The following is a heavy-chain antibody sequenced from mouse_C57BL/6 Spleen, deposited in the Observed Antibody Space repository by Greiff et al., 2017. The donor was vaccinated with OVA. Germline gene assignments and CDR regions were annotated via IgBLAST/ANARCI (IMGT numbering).Heavy chain of an antibody. Sequence: EVQLVESGEGLVKPGGSLKLSCAASGFTFSSYAMSWVRQTPEKRLEWVAYISSGGDYIYYADTVKGRFTISRDNARNTLYLQMSSLKSDDTAMYYCTRDDYYGSSLYAMDYWGQGTSVTVSS. CDR2: ISSGGDYI. CDR3: TRDDYYGSSLYAMDY. D-gene: IGHD1-1*01. CDR1: GFTFSSYA. J-gene: IGHJ4*01. V-gene: IGHV5-9-1*02.